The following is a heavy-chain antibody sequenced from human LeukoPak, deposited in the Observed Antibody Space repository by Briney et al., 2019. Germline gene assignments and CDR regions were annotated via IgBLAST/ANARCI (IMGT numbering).Heavy chain of an antibody. CDR3: ARLSSGYALDY. Sequence: SETLSLTCAVYGGSFSGYYWSWIRQSPGKGLEWIGEINHSGSTNYNSSLKSRVTISVDTSKNQFSLKLSSVTAADTAVYYCARLSSGYALDYWGQGTLVTVSS. V-gene: IGHV4-34*01. CDR2: INHSGST. J-gene: IGHJ4*02. CDR1: GGSFSGYY. D-gene: IGHD3-22*01.